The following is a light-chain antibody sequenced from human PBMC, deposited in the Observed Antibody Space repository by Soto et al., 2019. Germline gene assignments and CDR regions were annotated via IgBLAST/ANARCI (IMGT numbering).Light chain of an antibody. CDR3: QQYSQWPPWT. J-gene: IGKJ1*01. V-gene: IGKV3-15*01. CDR2: RAS. Sequence: EIVMTQSPATLAGSPGETVTLSCRASQSLSGNLAWYQQKPGQAPRLLIFRASTRATGVPARFSGRGSGTEFPLTISGLQSEDFAVYYCQQYSQWPPWTFGPGTKVEIK. CDR1: QSLSGN.